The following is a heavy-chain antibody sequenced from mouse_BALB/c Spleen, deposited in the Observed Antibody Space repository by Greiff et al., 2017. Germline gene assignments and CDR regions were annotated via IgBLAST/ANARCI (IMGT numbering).Heavy chain of an antibody. V-gene: IGHV5-4*02. CDR2: ISDGGSYT. CDR1: GFTFSDYY. J-gene: IGHJ4*01. Sequence: EVKVVESGGGLVKPGGSLKLSCAASGFTFSDYYMYWVRQTPEKRLEWVATISDGGSYTYYPDSVKGRFTISRDNAKNNLYLQMSSLKSEDTAMYYCARALYDYYAMDYWGQGTSVTVSS. CDR3: ARALYDYYAMDY. D-gene: IGHD2-12*01.